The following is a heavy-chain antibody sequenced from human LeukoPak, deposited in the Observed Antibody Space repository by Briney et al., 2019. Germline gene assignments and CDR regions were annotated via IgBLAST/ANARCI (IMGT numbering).Heavy chain of an antibody. Sequence: PSETLSLTCAVSGYSIRSGYYWGWLRPPPGKGLEWIGSFYHSGSTYYNPSLKSRVTRSVDTSKNQFSLRLSSVTAADTAVYYCARQGPNEYYGSGSYFGTYFDYWGQGTLVTVSS. CDR1: GYSIRSGYY. CDR2: FYHSGST. CDR3: ARQGPNEYYGSGSYFGTYFDY. V-gene: IGHV4-38-2*01. D-gene: IGHD3-10*01. J-gene: IGHJ4*02.